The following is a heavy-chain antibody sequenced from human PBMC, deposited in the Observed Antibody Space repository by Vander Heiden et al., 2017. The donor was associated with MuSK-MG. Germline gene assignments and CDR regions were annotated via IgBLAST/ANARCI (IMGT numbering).Heavy chain of an antibody. CDR3: ARERDAFDI. CDR2: IYYSGST. J-gene: IGHJ3*02. Sequence: QVQLQESGPGPVKPSETLSLTCTVSGGSISSYYWTWIRQPPGKGLEWIGYIYYSGSTNYNPSLKSRVTISVDTSKNQFSLKLTSVTAADTAVYYCARERDAFDIWGQGTVVTVSS. V-gene: IGHV4-59*01. CDR1: GGSISSYY.